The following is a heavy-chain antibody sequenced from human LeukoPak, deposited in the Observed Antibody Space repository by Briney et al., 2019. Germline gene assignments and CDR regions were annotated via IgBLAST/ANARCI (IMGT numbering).Heavy chain of an antibody. Sequence: SETLSLTCTVSGDSISSYYWSWLRQPPGKGLQWIGNIYYSGSTNYNPSLKSRVTISVDTSNNQFSLRLRSVTAADTAVYYCARLGSRESPHEYWGQGTLVTVSS. J-gene: IGHJ4*02. CDR2: IYYSGST. V-gene: IGHV4-59*08. CDR1: GDSISSYY. D-gene: IGHD3-10*01. CDR3: ARLGSRESPHEY.